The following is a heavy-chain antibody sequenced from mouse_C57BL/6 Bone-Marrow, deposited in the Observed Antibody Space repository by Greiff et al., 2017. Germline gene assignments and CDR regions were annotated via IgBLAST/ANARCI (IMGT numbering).Heavy chain of an antibody. CDR2: ISSGSSPI. V-gene: IGHV5-17*01. J-gene: IGHJ2*01. CDR1: GFTFSDYG. CDR3: ARRGSKAVYFDY. Sequence: EVQVVESGGGLVKPGGSLKLSCAASGFTFSDYGMHWVRQAPGKGLAWVAYISSGSSPIYYADTVKGRFTISRDNAKNTLFLQMTSLRSEDTAMYYCARRGSKAVYFDYWGQGTTLTVSS.